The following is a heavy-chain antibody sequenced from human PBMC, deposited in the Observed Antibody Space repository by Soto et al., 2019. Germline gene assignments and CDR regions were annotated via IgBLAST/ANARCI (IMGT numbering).Heavy chain of an antibody. CDR2: INPSGDIT. V-gene: IGHV3-23*01. Sequence: EEQLLESGGGLVQPGGSLRLSCAASGLTFSRYAMSWVRQAPGKGLEWVSIINPSGDITYYGDSVKGRFTISRDNSKNTLSLQMNSLRAEDTAVYYCAKSLRPSALTTHYFDYRGQGTLATVSS. D-gene: IGHD3-9*01. J-gene: IGHJ4*02. CDR1: GLTFSRYA. CDR3: AKSLRPSALTTHYFDY.